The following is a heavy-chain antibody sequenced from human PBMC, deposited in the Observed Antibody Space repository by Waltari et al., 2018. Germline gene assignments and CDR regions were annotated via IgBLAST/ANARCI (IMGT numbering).Heavy chain of an antibody. J-gene: IGHJ3*02. CDR2: IIPILGIA. CDR1: GGTFSSYA. CDR3: ARDGGHEGHYSSYDACDI. Sequence: QVQLVQSGAEVKKPGSSVKVSCKASGGTFSSYAISWVRQAPGQGLEWMGGIIPILGIANYAQKFQGRVTITADESTSTAYMELSSLRSEDTAVYYCARDGGHEGHYSSYDACDIWGQGTMVTVSS. V-gene: IGHV1-69*04. D-gene: IGHD6-6*01.